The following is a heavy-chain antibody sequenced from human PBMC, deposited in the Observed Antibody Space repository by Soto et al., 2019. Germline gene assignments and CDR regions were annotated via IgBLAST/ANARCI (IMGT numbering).Heavy chain of an antibody. CDR3: ARSKDLWFGDFTWFAP. CDR1: GGSCSGFY. Sequence: SETLSLTGAVYGGSCSGFYWSGIRQPTGKGLEWIGEINHSGSTNYNPSLQSRVTISVDTSKNQSSLKLSSVTAADTAVYYCARSKDLWFGDFTWFAPWRQGTLVTVSS. CDR2: INHSGST. D-gene: IGHD3-10*01. V-gene: IGHV4-34*01. J-gene: IGHJ5*02.